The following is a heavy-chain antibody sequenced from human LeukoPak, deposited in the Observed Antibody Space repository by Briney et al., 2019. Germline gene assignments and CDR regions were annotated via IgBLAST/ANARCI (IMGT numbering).Heavy chain of an antibody. V-gene: IGHV3-30*18. CDR2: IPYDGSNK. CDR1: GFTFSRFC. Sequence: GRSLRLSCAVSGFTFSRFCFHWVRQAPGKGLEWVAIIPYDGSNKYYADSVKGRFTISRDSSKNTLYLQMNSLRAEDTAVYYCAKDSRVGSSGYYYENALDIWGQGTVVTVSS. D-gene: IGHD3-22*01. CDR3: AKDSRVGSSGYYYENALDI. J-gene: IGHJ3*02.